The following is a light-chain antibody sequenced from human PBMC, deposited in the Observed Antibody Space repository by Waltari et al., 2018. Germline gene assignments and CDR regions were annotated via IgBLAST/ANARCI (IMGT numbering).Light chain of an antibody. V-gene: IGKV1-5*03. CDR2: KAS. CDR3: QQYNSYST. J-gene: IGKJ2*01. CDR1: QSINSW. Sequence: DIQMTQSPTALSASVGDRVTITCRASQSINSWLAWYQQKPGKAPKLLIYKASTLENGVPSRFSGSGSGAAFSLTISSLQPDDFATYYYQQYNSYSTFGQGTKLKIK.